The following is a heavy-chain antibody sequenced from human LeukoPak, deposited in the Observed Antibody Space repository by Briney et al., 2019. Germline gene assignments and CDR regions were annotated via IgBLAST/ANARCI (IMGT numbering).Heavy chain of an antibody. D-gene: IGHD5-18*01. J-gene: IGHJ5*02. CDR1: GDNVSSNSAT. CDR3: ARDPGGDTSMPFDP. Sequence: SQTLSLTCAISGDNVSSNSATWNWIRQSPSRGLEWLGRTYYRSRWYNDYAVSVQSRITINPDTSKNQFSLQLNSVTPEDTAVYYCARDPGGDTSMPFDPWGQGTLVTVSS. CDR2: TYYRSRWYN. V-gene: IGHV6-1*01.